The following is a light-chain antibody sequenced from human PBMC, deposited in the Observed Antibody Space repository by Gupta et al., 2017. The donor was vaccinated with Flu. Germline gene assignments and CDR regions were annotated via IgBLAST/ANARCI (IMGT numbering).Light chain of an antibody. J-gene: IGKJ2*01. CDR2: DTF. V-gene: IGKV3D-20*02. CDR1: QNISST. Sequence: SLSPGERATLSCRASQNISSTLVWYQQQPGQAHRLLSYDTFTRATGIPDRFSGIGSGTDFSLTISRLEPEDFAVYYCQKYRTFGQGTKLEI. CDR3: QKYRT.